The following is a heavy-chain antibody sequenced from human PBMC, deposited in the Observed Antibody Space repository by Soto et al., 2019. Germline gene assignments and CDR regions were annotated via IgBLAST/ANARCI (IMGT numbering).Heavy chain of an antibody. V-gene: IGHV4-4*02. D-gene: IGHD3-10*01. CDR1: GVSISSGNW. J-gene: IGHJ4*01. Sequence: SETLSLTCAVSGVSISSGNWWTWVRQSPQRGLEYIGEIFHDGTANYYPSFERRVAISVDTSKNQFPLKLTSVTAADTAIYFCARLVYDTRLNYMYFDFWGQGTLVTVSS. CDR2: IFHDGTA. CDR3: ARLVYDTRLNYMYFDF.